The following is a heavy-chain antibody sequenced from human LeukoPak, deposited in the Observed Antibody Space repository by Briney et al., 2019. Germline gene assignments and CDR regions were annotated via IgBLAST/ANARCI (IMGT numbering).Heavy chain of an antibody. J-gene: IGHJ4*02. CDR3: ARPRGYSSSSEFDY. V-gene: IGHV1-24*01. D-gene: IGHD6-6*01. CDR1: GYTLTELS. CDR2: FDPEDGET. Sequence: ASVKVSCKVSGYTLTELSMHWVRQAPGKGLEWMGGFDPEDGETSYAQKFQGRVTMTRDTSTSTVYMELSSLRSEDTAVYYCARPRGYSSSSEFDYWGQGTLVTVSS.